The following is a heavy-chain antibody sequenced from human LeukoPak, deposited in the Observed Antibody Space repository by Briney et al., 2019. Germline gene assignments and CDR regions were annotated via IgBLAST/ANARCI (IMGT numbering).Heavy chain of an antibody. V-gene: IGHV1-18*04. Sequence: PGASVRVSCTASGYAFTTYGISWVRQAPGQGLEWIGWISPCSGLTEYAQKFQGRVTMTTDTTTSTVTMDLRTLSSDDTAVYYCARDQVSHIMPLYMDVWGGGTTVTVSS. CDR2: ISPCSGLT. D-gene: IGHD5/OR15-5a*01. CDR1: GYAFTTYG. J-gene: IGHJ6*03. CDR3: ARDQVSHIMPLYMDV.